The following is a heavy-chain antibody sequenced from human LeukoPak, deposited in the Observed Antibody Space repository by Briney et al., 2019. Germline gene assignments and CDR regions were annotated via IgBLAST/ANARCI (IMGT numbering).Heavy chain of an antibody. V-gene: IGHV1-18*01. CDR1: GYTFTSYG. J-gene: IGHJ3*02. Sequence: VASVKVSCRASGYTFTSYGISWVRQAPGQGLEWMGWISAYNGNTNYAQKLQGRVTMTTDTSTSTDYMELRSLRSDDTAVYYCAREAGADAFDIWGQGTMVTVSS. D-gene: IGHD1-26*01. CDR2: ISAYNGNT. CDR3: AREAGADAFDI.